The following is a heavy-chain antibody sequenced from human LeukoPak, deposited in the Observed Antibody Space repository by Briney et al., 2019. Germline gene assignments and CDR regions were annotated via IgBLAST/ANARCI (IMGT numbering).Heavy chain of an antibody. CDR3: ATDWGSGALDY. CDR1: GYIFSNYG. D-gene: IGHD3-10*01. Sequence: VASVNVSCKATGYIFSNYGISWVRQAPGPGLEWMGWISSGGNTNYAPKFQDRATMTTDTSTSTAYMELSSLRSEDTAVYYCATDWGSGALDYWGQGTLVTVSS. J-gene: IGHJ4*02. CDR2: ISSGGNT. V-gene: IGHV1-18*01.